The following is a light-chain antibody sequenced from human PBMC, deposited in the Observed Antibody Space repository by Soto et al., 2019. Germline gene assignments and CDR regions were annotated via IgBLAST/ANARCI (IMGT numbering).Light chain of an antibody. CDR3: QQYNTFWT. Sequence: DIQMTQSPSTLSASVGDRVTIACRASQSISSWLAWYQQKAGKAPKLLIYDVSSLERGVPSRFTGSGSGTEFSLTISSLQPNDVATYYCQQYNTFWTFGQGTKVEIK. V-gene: IGKV1-5*01. CDR2: DVS. CDR1: QSISSW. J-gene: IGKJ1*01.